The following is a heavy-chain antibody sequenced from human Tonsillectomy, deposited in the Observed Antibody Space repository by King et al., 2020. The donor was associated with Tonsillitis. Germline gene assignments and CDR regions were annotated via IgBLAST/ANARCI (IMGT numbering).Heavy chain of an antibody. J-gene: IGHJ4*02. CDR2: IYPDDSDT. CDR1: GYTFTDYW. CDR3: ARFSSTGGFDY. V-gene: IGHV5-51*03. D-gene: IGHD3-16*01. Sequence: QLVQSGAEVKKPGESLKISCKDSGYTFTDYWIAWVRQMPGKGLECMGIIYPDDSDTRYSPSFQGQVTISVDKSISTAYLQWTRLKASDTAMYYCARFSSTGGFDYWGQGTLVTVSS.